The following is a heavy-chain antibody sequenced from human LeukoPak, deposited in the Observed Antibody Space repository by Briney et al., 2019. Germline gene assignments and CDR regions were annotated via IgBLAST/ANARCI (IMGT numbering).Heavy chain of an antibody. J-gene: IGHJ4*02. CDR1: GGTFSSYA. V-gene: IGHV1-69*05. Sequence: SVKVSCKASGGTFSSYAISWVRQASGQGLEWMGGIIPIFGTANYAQKFQGRVTITTDESTSTAYMELSSLRSEDTAVYYCARAQTYYYDSSGYYGTYYFDYWGLGTLVTVSS. CDR3: ARAQTYYYDSSGYYGTYYFDY. D-gene: IGHD3-22*01. CDR2: IIPIFGTA.